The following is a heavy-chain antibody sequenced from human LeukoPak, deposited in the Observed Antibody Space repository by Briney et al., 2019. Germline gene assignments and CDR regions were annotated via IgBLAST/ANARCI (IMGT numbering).Heavy chain of an antibody. J-gene: IGHJ4*02. CDR2: INHSGST. CDR1: GGSISSSSYY. V-gene: IGHV4-39*07. Sequence: SETLSLTCTVSGGSISSSSYYWGWIRQPPGKGLEWIGEINHSGSTNYNPSLKSRVTISVDTSKNQFSLKLSSVTAADTAVYYCARGSVQLWSPAGFDYWGQGTLVTVSS. D-gene: IGHD5-18*01. CDR3: ARGSVQLWSPAGFDY.